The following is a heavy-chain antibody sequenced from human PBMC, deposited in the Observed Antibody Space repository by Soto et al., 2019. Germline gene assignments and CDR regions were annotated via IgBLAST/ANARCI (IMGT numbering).Heavy chain of an antibody. J-gene: IGHJ4*02. CDR3: ARLGYDYIWGSYGGLFDH. V-gene: IGHV4-59*08. D-gene: IGHD3-16*01. CDR1: GGSSSSYY. CDR2: IYYSGST. Sequence: SETLSLTCNLAGGSSSSYYGRWVRQPPGKGLEWSGYIYYSGSTNYNPSLKSRVTISVDTSKNQFSLKLSSVTAAATAVYYCARLGYDYIWGSYGGLFDHWGLGTLVTVSS.